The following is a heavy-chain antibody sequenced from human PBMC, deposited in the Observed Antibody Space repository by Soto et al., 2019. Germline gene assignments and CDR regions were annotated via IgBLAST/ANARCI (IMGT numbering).Heavy chain of an antibody. Sequence: SLKVDCKGSGGTLSSYAISWVRQATGQGLEWMGGIIPIFGTANYAQKFQGRVTITADESTSTAYMELSSLRSEDTAVYYCARARGYSYGSVSSWFGPWAQGTLVTLYS. CDR3: ARARGYSYGSVSSWFGP. J-gene: IGHJ5*02. CDR2: IIPIFGTA. V-gene: IGHV1-69*13. CDR1: GGTLSSYA. D-gene: IGHD5-18*01.